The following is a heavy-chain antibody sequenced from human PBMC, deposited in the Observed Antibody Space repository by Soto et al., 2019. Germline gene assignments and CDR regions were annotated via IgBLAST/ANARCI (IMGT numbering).Heavy chain of an antibody. V-gene: IGHV3-49*03. Sequence: GGSLRLSCTASGFTFGDYAMSWFRQAPGKGLEWVGFIRSKAYGGTTEYAASVKGRFTISRDDSKSIAYLQMNSLKTEDTAVYYCTSTEYTAHQAPNGNIVDNYGMDVWGQGTTVTVSS. CDR1: GFTFGDYA. CDR3: TSTEYTAHQAPNGNIVDNYGMDV. D-gene: IGHD2-15*01. CDR2: IRSKAYGGTT. J-gene: IGHJ6*02.